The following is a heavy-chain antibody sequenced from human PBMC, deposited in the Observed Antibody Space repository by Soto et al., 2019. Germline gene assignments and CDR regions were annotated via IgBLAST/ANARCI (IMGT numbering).Heavy chain of an antibody. Sequence: PSETLSLTCTVSGGSVSSGSYYWSWIRQPPGKGLEWIGYIYYSGSTNYNPSLKSRVTISVDTSKNQFSLKLSSVTAADTAVYYCAGENPPAFYDSSGYYPFDYWGQGTLVTVSS. CDR2: IYYSGST. V-gene: IGHV4-61*01. J-gene: IGHJ4*02. D-gene: IGHD3-22*01. CDR1: GGSVSSGSYY. CDR3: AGENPPAFYDSSGYYPFDY.